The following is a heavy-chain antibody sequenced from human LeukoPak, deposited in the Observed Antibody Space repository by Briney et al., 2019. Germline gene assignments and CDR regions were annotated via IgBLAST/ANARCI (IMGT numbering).Heavy chain of an antibody. CDR2: IYYSGST. V-gene: IGHV4-59*08. CDR3: ARLLHDYGGYSPFDC. CDR1: GGSISSYY. J-gene: IGHJ4*02. D-gene: IGHD4-23*01. Sequence: SEALSLTCTVSGGSISSYYWSWIRQPPGKGLEWIGYIYYSGSTNYNPSLKSRVTISVDTSKNQFSLKLSSMTAADTAVYYCARLLHDYGGYSPFDCWGQGALVTVSP.